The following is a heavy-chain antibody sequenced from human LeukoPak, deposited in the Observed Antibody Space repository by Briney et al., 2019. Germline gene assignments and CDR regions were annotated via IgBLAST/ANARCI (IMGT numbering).Heavy chain of an antibody. CDR3: AGASSSGEALDYYYGMDV. CDR1: GFTFSSYG. CDR2: ISYDGSNK. J-gene: IGHJ6*02. Sequence: PGRSLRLSCAASGFTFSSYGMHWVRQAPGKGLEWVAVISYDGSNKYYADSVKGRFTISRDNSKNTLYLQMNSLRAEDTAVYYCAGASSSGEALDYYYGMDVWGQGTTVTVSS. V-gene: IGHV3-30*03. D-gene: IGHD6-25*01.